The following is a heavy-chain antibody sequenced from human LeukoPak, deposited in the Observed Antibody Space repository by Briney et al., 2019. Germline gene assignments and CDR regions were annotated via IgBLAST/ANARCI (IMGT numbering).Heavy chain of an antibody. Sequence: PGGSLRLSCAASGFTFSSYWMSWVRQAPGKGLEWVATIRQDGSQKYYVDSVKGRFTISRDNAKNSLYLQMNSLTAEDTAVYYCARGGRYQEGYWGQGTLVTVSS. CDR2: IRQDGSQK. D-gene: IGHD2-2*01. J-gene: IGHJ4*02. V-gene: IGHV3-7*01. CDR3: ARGGRYQEGY. CDR1: GFTFSSYW.